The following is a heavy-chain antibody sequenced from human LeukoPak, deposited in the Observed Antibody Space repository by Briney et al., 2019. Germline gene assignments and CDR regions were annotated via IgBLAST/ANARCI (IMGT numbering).Heavy chain of an antibody. CDR2: IKQDGREE. CDR1: GFTFSSYW. CDR3: AKEGCGYCPHVPVNWFDP. V-gene: IGHV3-7*03. D-gene: IGHD2-8*01. J-gene: IGHJ5*02. Sequence: PGGTLTLSCAVSGFTFSSYWMSGLRRPPPRERQGVANIKQDGREEYYVDSVKGRFTISRDNAKNSLYLQMNSLRAEDTAVYYCAKEGCGYCPHVPVNWFDPWGQGTLVTVSS.